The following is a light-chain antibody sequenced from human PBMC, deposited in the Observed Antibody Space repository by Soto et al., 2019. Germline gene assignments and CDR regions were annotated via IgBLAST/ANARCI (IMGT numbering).Light chain of an antibody. Sequence: DIQMTQSPSTLSSSVGDRVTITCRASESISSWLAWYQQKPGKAPKLLIYKASSLKSGVPSRFRGSGSGTEFTLTISSLKPDDFATYYCQQYESYFRTFGQGTKVDIK. V-gene: IGKV1-5*03. CDR3: QQYESYFRT. J-gene: IGKJ1*01. CDR2: KAS. CDR1: ESISSW.